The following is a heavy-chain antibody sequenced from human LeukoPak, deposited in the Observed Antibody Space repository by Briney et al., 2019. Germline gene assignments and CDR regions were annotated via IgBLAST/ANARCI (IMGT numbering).Heavy chain of an antibody. CDR2: IFHSGST. V-gene: IGHV4-4*02. D-gene: IGHD6-13*01. CDR3: ARAEPRGSVWYPY. Sequence: PSGTLSLTCAVSGGSISSNNWWSWVRQPPGKGLEWIGEIFHSGSTNYNPSLKSRVTISVDKSKNQFSLKLNSVTAADTAVYYCARAEPRGSVWYPYWGQGTLVTVSS. J-gene: IGHJ4*02. CDR1: GGSISSNNW.